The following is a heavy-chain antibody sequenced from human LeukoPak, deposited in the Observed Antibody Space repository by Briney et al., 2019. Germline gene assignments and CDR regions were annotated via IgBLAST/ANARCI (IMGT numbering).Heavy chain of an antibody. CDR1: GFTFSSYG. CDR2: IWFDGSNK. V-gene: IGHV3-33*06. Sequence: GGSLRLSCTASGFTFSSYGMHWVRQAPGKGLEWVAVIWFDGSNKYYADSVKGRLTISRDNSKSTLCLQMNSLRAEDTAVYYCAKAVAATGHYYFGMDVWGQGTTVTVSS. CDR3: AKAVAATGHYYFGMDV. J-gene: IGHJ6*02. D-gene: IGHD6-19*01.